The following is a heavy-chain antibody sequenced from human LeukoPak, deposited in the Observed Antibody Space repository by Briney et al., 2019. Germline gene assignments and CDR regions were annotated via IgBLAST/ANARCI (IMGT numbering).Heavy chain of an antibody. CDR2: ISYDGSNK. D-gene: IGHD3-3*01. V-gene: IGHV3-30*03. J-gene: IGHJ4*02. CDR1: GFTFSSYG. Sequence: QPGRSLRLSCAASGFTFSSYGIHWVRQAPGKGLEWVAAISYDGSNKFYADSVKGRFTISRDNSKNTLYLQMNSLRAEDTAVYYCARDGPHYDFWSGSTNYFDYWGQGTLVTVSS. CDR3: ARDGPHYDFWSGSTNYFDY.